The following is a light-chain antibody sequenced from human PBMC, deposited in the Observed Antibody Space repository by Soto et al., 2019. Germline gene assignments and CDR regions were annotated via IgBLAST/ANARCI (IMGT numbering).Light chain of an antibody. CDR3: QRYGSSPA. Sequence: ETVLTQSPDTLSLSPGERATLSCRASQTVSSSFLAWYQQKPGQAPRLLIYGASSRATGIPDRFSGSGSGTDFTLTISRLEPEDFVVYYCQRYGSSPAFGGGTKVEIK. J-gene: IGKJ4*01. V-gene: IGKV3-20*01. CDR1: QTVSSSF. CDR2: GAS.